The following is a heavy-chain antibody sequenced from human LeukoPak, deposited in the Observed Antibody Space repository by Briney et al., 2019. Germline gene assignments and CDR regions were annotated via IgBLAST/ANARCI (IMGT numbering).Heavy chain of an antibody. V-gene: IGHV1-2*02. J-gene: IGHJ4*02. Sequence: ASVKVSCKASGYSFSGHYIHWVRQAPGQGLEWMGWINPNSGGRNYAQKFQGRVTMTRDTSISTAYMELSRLRSDDTAVYYCARDTIHLYYYDSSGYYFHADYWGQGTLVTVSS. CDR1: GYSFSGHY. CDR2: INPNSGGR. D-gene: IGHD3-22*01. CDR3: ARDTIHLYYYDSSGYYFHADY.